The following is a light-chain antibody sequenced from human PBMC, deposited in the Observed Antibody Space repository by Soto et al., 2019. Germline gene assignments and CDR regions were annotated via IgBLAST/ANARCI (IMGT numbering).Light chain of an antibody. V-gene: IGKV3-20*01. CDR3: QQFGGSLTWT. J-gene: IGKJ1*01. Sequence: EIVLTQSPGTLSLSPGERATLSCRASQSVSSSYLAWYQQKPGQAPRLLIYGASSRATGIPDRFSGSGSGTDFTLTISRLEPEDCAVYYCQQFGGSLTWTFGQGTKVDIK. CDR2: GAS. CDR1: QSVSSSY.